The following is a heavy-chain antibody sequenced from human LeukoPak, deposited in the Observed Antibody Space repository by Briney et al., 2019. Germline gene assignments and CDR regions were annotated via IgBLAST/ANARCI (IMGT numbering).Heavy chain of an antibody. V-gene: IGHV7-4-1*02. Sequence: ASVKVSFKAAGYTFTSHSINWLRQAPGQGLEWRGWITTNTGNPTYAQGFTGRFVFSLDTAVSTAYLQISSLKAEDTAVYYCARDASTIRFDYWGQGTLVTVSS. D-gene: IGHD5-24*01. CDR2: ITTNTGNP. CDR1: GYTFTSHS. J-gene: IGHJ4*02. CDR3: ARDASTIRFDY.